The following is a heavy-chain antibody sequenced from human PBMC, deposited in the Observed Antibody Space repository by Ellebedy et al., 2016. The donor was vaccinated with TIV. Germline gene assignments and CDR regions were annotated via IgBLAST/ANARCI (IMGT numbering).Heavy chain of an antibody. D-gene: IGHD6-19*01. CDR1: GGTFSSYA. J-gene: IGHJ4*02. V-gene: IGHV1-69*13. CDR2: IIPIFGTA. Sequence: SVKVSXXASGGTFSSYAISWVRQAPGQGLEWMGGIIPIFGTANYAQKFQGRVTITADESTSTAYMELSSLRSEDTAVYYCARDLSSGWFSLFDYWGQGTLVTVSS. CDR3: ARDLSSGWFSLFDY.